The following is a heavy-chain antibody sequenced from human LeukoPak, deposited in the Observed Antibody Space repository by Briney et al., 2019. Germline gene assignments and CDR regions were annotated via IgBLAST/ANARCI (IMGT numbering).Heavy chain of an antibody. CDR3: ARDGAAAGTGRYYFDY. J-gene: IGHJ4*02. CDR1: RFTFSDYH. CDR2: ISSSGGTI. Sequence: GGSLRLSCAASRFTFSDYHMSWPRQAPGKGLEWVSYISSSGGTISYADSVKGRFTISRDNAKNSLYLQMNSLRVEDTAVYYCARDGAAAGTGRYYFDYWGQGTLVTVSS. D-gene: IGHD6-13*01. V-gene: IGHV3-11*01.